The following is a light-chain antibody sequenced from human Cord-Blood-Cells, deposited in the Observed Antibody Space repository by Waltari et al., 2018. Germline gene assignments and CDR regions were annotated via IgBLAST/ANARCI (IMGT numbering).Light chain of an antibody. Sequence: AIQMTQPPSSLSASVGDRVTITCRGSQGIRKDLCWYKQKPGKAPKLLIYAASSLQSGLPSRFIGSGYGTDFTRNISSLQPKVFSTYYCLQDYKYPVPFCPGTKVDIK. V-gene: IGKV1-6*01. CDR1: QGIRKD. CDR2: AAS. J-gene: IGKJ3*01. CDR3: LQDYKYPVP.